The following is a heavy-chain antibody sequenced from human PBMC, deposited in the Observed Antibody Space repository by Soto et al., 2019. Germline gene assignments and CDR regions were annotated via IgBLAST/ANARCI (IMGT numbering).Heavy chain of an antibody. D-gene: IGHD3-16*01. V-gene: IGHV3-33*05. CDR3: AQWGTTGGLDV. J-gene: IGHJ4*02. CDR1: GFTFRSYV. Sequence: QVQLVESGGGVVQPGTSLRLSCVGSGFTFRSYVIHWVRQAPGKGLEWVALTSYDGSNNFYGDSVKGRFTISRHNSRNTVQLQMDSRRGEDTALYCWAQWGTTGGLDVRGPGTLVSVS. CDR2: TSYDGSNN.